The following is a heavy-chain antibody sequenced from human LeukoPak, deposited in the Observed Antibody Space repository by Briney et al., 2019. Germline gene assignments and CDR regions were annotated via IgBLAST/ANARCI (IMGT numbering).Heavy chain of an antibody. CDR3: ARSRAYYGSGSYFDY. V-gene: IGHV4-59*01. J-gene: IGHJ4*02. CDR2: IYYSGST. Sequence: SETLSLTCTVSGGSISSYYWSWIRQPPGKGLEWLGYIYYSGSTNYNPSLKSRVTISVDTSKNQFSLKLSSVTAADTAVYYCARSRAYYGSGSYFDYWGQGTLVTVSS. D-gene: IGHD3-10*01. CDR1: GGSISSYY.